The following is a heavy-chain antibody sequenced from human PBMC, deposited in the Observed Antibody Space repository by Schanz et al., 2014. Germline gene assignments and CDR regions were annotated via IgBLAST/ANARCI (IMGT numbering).Heavy chain of an antibody. J-gene: IGHJ4*02. Sequence: QLQESGPGLVKPSETLSLTCNVSGVAISSFYWSWIRQAPGKGLEWIGFSYYRVNTNYNPSLKRRVTILVASSTHNCGWGRGLVTAADTAVYYCARLKGISGSFTSFFDYWGQGIVVTVSS. CDR1: GVAISSFY. CDR3: ARLKGISGSFTSFFDY. CDR2: SYYRVNT. D-gene: IGHD6-19*01. V-gene: IGHV4-59*08.